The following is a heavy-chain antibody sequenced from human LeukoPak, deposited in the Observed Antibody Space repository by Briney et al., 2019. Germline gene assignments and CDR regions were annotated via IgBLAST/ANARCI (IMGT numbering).Heavy chain of an antibody. CDR2: IYYSGST. D-gene: IGHD5-18*01. CDR1: GGSISSYY. Sequence: PSETLSLTCTVSGGSISSYYWSWIRQPPGKGLEWIGYIYYSGSTNYNPSLKSRVTISVDTSKNQFSLKLSSVTAADTAVCYCARGGNTAMVDAFDIWGQGTMVTVSS. CDR3: ARGGNTAMVDAFDI. V-gene: IGHV4-59*01. J-gene: IGHJ3*02.